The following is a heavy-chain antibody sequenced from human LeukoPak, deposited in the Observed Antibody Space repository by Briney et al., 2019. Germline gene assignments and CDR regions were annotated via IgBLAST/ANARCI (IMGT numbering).Heavy chain of an antibody. J-gene: IGHJ4*02. Sequence: GGSLRLSCTASGFTLSEYGMHWVRQAPGKGLEWITFIRYDGYKKYYIDSVKGRFTTSRDNSKNTVSLQMSSLRVEDTAVYYCARNAHSFDSSGYYFHFWDQGTRVTVSS. CDR1: GFTLSEYG. CDR3: ARNAHSFDSSGYYFHF. CDR2: IRYDGYKK. D-gene: IGHD3-22*01. V-gene: IGHV3-30*02.